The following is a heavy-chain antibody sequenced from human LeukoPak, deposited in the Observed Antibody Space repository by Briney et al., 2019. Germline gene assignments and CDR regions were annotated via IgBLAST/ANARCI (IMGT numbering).Heavy chain of an antibody. J-gene: IGHJ4*02. D-gene: IGHD4/OR15-4a*01. CDR2: IYYSGST. CDR3: ALDTIGARPNFDY. Sequence: PSETLSLTCTVSGGSISSSSYYWGWIRQPPGKGLEWIGGIYYSGSTYYNTSLKSRVTISVDTSKNQFSLNLSSVTAADTAVYYCALDTIGARPNFDYWGQGTLVTVSS. CDR1: GGSISSSSYY. V-gene: IGHV4-39*01.